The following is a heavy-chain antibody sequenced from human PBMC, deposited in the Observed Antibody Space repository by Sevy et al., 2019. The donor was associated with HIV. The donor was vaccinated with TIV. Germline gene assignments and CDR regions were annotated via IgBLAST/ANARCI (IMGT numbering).Heavy chain of an antibody. D-gene: IGHD2-15*01. Sequence: ASVKVACKASGYTFTSYRITWVRQAPGQGLEWMGWVSANNGETNYAQKLQGRATMTTDTSTSTAYMELRTLRSDDTAVYYCARAYCSGGSCYSLAYWGQGTLVTVSS. V-gene: IGHV1-18*01. J-gene: IGHJ4*02. CDR2: VSANNGET. CDR1: GYTFTSYR. CDR3: ARAYCSGGSCYSLAY.